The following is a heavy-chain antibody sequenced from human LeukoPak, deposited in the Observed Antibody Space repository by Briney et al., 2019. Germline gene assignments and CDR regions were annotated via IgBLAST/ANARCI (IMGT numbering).Heavy chain of an antibody. CDR2: IYAGDSDT. J-gene: IGHJ4*02. CDR3: ARRVDSGFSFDF. CDR1: GYTFTNYW. V-gene: IGHV5-51*01. Sequence: GESLKISCKGSGYTFTNYWIAWVRQMPGKGLEWMGIIYAGDSDTRYSPSFQGQVTITADRSISTAYLQWSSLKASDTAMYYCARRVDSGFSFDFWGQGTLVTVSS. D-gene: IGHD3-22*01.